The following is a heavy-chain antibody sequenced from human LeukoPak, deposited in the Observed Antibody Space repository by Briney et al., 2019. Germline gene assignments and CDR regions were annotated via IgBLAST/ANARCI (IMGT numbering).Heavy chain of an antibody. CDR1: GVTFGSYS. D-gene: IGHD3-22*01. CDR3: ARTDYYDKSIDY. V-gene: IGHV3-21*01. CDR2: ISTGSSFI. Sequence: MAGGSLRLSCAASGVTFGSYSMNWVRQAPGKGLEWVSSISTGSSFIYYADSVKGRFTISRDIAKNSLYLQMNSLRAEDTAVYYCARTDYYDKSIDYWGQGTLVTVSS. J-gene: IGHJ4*02.